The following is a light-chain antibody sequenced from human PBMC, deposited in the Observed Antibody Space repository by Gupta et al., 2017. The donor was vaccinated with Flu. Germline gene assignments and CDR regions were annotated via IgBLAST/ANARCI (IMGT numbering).Light chain of an antibody. Sequence: QSALTQPPSASGPPGQSCTIPCTGTSSDVGGYNYVPWYHQNPGKAPQITLYEVTNQPSGVPDRFSAYRAGNTASPNVSGLQADEEADYYCTSSEGSNNPGVFGGGTKLTVL. CDR3: TSSEGSNNPGV. V-gene: IGLV2-8*01. CDR2: EVT. CDR1: SSDVGGYNY. J-gene: IGLJ2*01.